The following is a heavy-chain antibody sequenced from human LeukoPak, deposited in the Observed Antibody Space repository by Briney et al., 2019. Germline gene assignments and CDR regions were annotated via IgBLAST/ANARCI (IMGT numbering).Heavy chain of an antibody. D-gene: IGHD2-21*02. V-gene: IGHV4-39*07. J-gene: IGHJ6*02. Sequence: PSETLSLTCTVSGGSISSSSYYWGWIRQPPGKGLEWIGSIYYSGSTYYNPSLKSRVTISVDTSKNQFSLKLSSVTAADTAVYYCAREGKGVTAKINYYGMDVWGQGTTVTVSS. CDR3: AREGKGVTAKINYYGMDV. CDR1: GGSISSSSYY. CDR2: IYYSGST.